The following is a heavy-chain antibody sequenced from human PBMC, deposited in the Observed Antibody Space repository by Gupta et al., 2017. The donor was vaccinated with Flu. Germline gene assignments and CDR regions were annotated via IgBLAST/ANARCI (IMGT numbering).Heavy chain of an antibody. J-gene: IGHJ6*02. V-gene: IGHV1-69*06. CDR2: IIPKFETP. Sequence: QVQLVQSGAEVKKPGSSVKISCKASGGPFSRNAISWVRQAPGNGLEWMGGIIPKFETPNYAQKFQDRVTITADKSTSTAYMELSSLRSEDTAVYYCARDYDGTGTYYYYYFGMDVWGQGTTVTVSS. CDR3: ARDYDGTGTYYYYYFGMDV. D-gene: IGHD3-22*01. CDR1: GGPFSRNA.